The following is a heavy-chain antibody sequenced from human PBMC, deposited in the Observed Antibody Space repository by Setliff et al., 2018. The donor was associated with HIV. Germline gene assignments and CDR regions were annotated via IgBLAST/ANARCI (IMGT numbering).Heavy chain of an antibody. V-gene: IGHV1-18*01. CDR2: ITTYNGGT. D-gene: IGHD1-26*01. CDR1: GYSFTSYG. CDR3: TRGGYSGAFLDAFDI. J-gene: IGHJ3*02. Sequence: ASVKVSCKASGYSFTSYGLSWVRQAPGQGLEWMGSITTYNGGTNYAQKFQGRITMTTDTSTSTAYMELRSLRSDDTAVYYCTRGGYSGAFLDAFDIWGQGTMVTVS.